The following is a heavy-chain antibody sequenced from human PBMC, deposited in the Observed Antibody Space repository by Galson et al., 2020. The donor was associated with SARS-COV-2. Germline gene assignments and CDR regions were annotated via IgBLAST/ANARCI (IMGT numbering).Heavy chain of an antibody. Sequence: GGSLRLSCAASGFTFSNYAINWLRQAPGKGLEWLSVTYNSGGTRYVDSVRGRFIISRDNSENTVYLQMNGLTPEDTAVYYCAKGVKLDPWAVDVWGQGTTVTVSS. D-gene: IGHD1-1*01. CDR3: AKGVKLDPWAVDV. J-gene: IGHJ6*02. CDR1: GFTFSNYA. V-gene: IGHV3-23*03. CDR2: TYNSGGT.